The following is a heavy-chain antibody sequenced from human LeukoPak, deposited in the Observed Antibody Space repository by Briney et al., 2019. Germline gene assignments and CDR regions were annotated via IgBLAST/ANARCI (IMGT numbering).Heavy chain of an antibody. CDR3: LINFAFWGGYSPADDYDVDV. V-gene: IGHV3-30*03. CDR1: GFTFSSYG. CDR2: ITFDGGNK. J-gene: IGHJ6*03. Sequence: GGSLRLSCAASGFTFSSYGMHWVRQAPGKGLEWVALITFDGGNKKYADSVKGRFTISRDNSKNTVYLEMHSLRAEDTAVYYCLINFAFWGGYSPADDYDVDVWGQGTTVTVSS. D-gene: IGHD3-3*01.